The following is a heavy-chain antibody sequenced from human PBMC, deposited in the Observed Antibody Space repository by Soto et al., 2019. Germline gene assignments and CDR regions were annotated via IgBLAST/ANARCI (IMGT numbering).Heavy chain of an antibody. J-gene: IGHJ6*03. Sequence: DVQLLESGGGLAQRGGSLRLSCAASGFSFSTYGMTWVRQAPGKGLEWVSYGGSGGSTYYADSVKCRFTISRDNSKNTLYLQMNSLRAEDTAVYYCVKFRGRAYHYYYMDVWGNGTTVTVSS. CDR3: VKFRGRAYHYYYMDV. V-gene: IGHV3-23*01. CDR2: YGGSGGST. CDR1: GFSFSTYG. D-gene: IGHD3-16*01.